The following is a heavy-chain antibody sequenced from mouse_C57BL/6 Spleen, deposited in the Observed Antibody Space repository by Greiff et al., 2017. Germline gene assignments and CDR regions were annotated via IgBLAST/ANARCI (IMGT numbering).Heavy chain of an antibody. CDR3: ARLRGNYEDYAMDY. D-gene: IGHD2-1*01. Sequence: QVQLQQPGAELVKPGASVKLSCKASGYTFTSYWMQWVKQRPGQGLEWIGEIDPSDSYTNYNQKFKGKATLTVDTSSSTAYMQLSSLTSEDSAVYYCARLRGNYEDYAMDYWGQGTSVTVSS. J-gene: IGHJ4*01. V-gene: IGHV1-50*01. CDR2: IDPSDSYT. CDR1: GYTFTSYW.